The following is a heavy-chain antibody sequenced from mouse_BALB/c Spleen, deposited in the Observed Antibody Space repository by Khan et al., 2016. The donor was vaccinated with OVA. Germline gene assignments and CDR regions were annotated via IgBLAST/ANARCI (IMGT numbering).Heavy chain of an antibody. D-gene: IGHD2-4*01. Sequence: VQLQQSGAELARPGASVKLSCKASGYTFTSSWMQWVKQRPGQDLEWIGAIYPGDGDTRYTQKFKGKATLTADKSSSTAYMQLSSLASEDSAVYYCTRGWITTGYFDFWGQGTTLTVSS. CDR2: IYPGDGDT. V-gene: IGHV1-87*01. CDR1: GYTFTSSW. J-gene: IGHJ2*01. CDR3: TRGWITTGYFDF.